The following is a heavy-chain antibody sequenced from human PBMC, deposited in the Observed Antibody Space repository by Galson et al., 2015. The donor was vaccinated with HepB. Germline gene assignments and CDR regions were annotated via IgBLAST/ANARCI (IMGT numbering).Heavy chain of an antibody. V-gene: IGHV3-15*01. Sequence: SCAASGFTFSNAWMTWVRQAPGKGLEWVGRIKSKTNGETTDYAAPVKGRFTISRDDSKKTLYLQMNSLETEDTAVYYCTTGYCTTTSCSFYFDYWGRGALVTVSS. D-gene: IGHD2-2*01. CDR1: GFTFSNAW. J-gene: IGHJ4*02. CDR2: IKSKTNGETT. CDR3: TTGYCTTTSCSFYFDY.